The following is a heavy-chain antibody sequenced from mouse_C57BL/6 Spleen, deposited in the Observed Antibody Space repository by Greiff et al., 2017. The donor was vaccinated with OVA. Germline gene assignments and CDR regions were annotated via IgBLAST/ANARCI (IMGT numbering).Heavy chain of an antibody. CDR2: IYPGDGDT. V-gene: IGHV1-80*01. CDR1: GYAFSSYW. Sequence: VQLQQSGAELVKPGASVKISCTASGYAFSSYWMNWVKQRPGKGLEWIGQIYPGDGDTNYNGKFKGKATLTADKSSSTAYMQLSRLTSEDSAVYFCAGGYYGSSYDWYFDDWGTGTTVTVSS. J-gene: IGHJ1*03. CDR3: AGGYYGSSYDWYFDD. D-gene: IGHD1-1*01.